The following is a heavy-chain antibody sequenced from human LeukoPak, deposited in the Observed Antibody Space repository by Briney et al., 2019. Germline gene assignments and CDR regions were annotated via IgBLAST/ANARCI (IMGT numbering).Heavy chain of an antibody. CDR2: ISTGGGTI. Sequence: PGGSLRLSCAASGFTFSDYYMSWIRQVPGKGLEWISYISTGGGTILYADSVKGRFTISRDNAKSSLYLQMDTLRVEDTAVYYCGSGTTSGASPTDYWGQGALVTVSS. D-gene: IGHD1-1*01. CDR1: GFTFSDYY. CDR3: GSGTTSGASPTDY. V-gene: IGHV3-11*04. J-gene: IGHJ4*02.